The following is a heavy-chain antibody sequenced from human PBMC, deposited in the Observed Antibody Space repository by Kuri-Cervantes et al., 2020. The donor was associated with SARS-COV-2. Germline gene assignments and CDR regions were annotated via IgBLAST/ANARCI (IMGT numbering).Heavy chain of an antibody. Sequence: GESLKIFRKGSGYSFTNYWIGWVRQMPGKGLEWMGIIYPADSDTRYSTSFQGQVTIPADKYISTAFLQWSSLQASDTAMDYCVRRAYRDQVDYHYMDVWGKGTTVTVSS. J-gene: IGHJ6*03. CDR3: VRRAYRDQVDYHYMDV. D-gene: IGHD1-26*01. V-gene: IGHV5-51*01. CDR1: GYSFTNYW. CDR2: IYPADSDT.